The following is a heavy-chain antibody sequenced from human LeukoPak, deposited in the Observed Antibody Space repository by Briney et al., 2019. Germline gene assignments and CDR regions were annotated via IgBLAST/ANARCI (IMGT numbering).Heavy chain of an antibody. CDR2: MEKELDGYAT. CDR1: GFTFSDS. Sequence: GGSLRLSCAASGFTFSDSLHWVRQASEKGLERIGLMEKELDGYATAYAASVRGRFTISRDDSQNTAYLQMDSLKTEDTALYYCTRDSGTYNWLDPWGQGTLVTVSS. CDR3: TRDSGTYNWLDP. J-gene: IGHJ5*02. V-gene: IGHV3-73*01. D-gene: IGHD1-26*01.